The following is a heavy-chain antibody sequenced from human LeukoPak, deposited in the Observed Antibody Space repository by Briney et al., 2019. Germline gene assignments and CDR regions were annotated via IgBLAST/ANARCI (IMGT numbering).Heavy chain of an antibody. D-gene: IGHD3-10*01. V-gene: IGHV3-30*18. CDR2: ISYDGSNK. J-gene: IGHJ4*02. CDR3: AKDIRNYDGWGSYRSFDY. Sequence: GRSLRLSCAASGFTFSTYGMHGVRQAPGKGVEWVAVISYDGSNKYYVDSVKGRFTISRDNSKNMLYLQMNSLSAEDTAVYYFAKDIRNYDGWGSYRSFDYWGPGTLVTVSS. CDR1: GFTFSTYG.